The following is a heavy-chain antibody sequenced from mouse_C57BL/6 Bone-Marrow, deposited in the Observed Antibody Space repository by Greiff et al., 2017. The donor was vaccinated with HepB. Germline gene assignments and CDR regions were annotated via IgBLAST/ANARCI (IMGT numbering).Heavy chain of an antibody. Sequence: VQLQQSGPELVKPGASVKISCKASGYAFSSSWMNWVKQRPGKGLEWIGRIYPGDGDTNYNGKFKGKATLTADKSSSTAYMQLSSLTSEDSAVYFCARAIYYDYFYYAMDYWGQGTSVTFSS. J-gene: IGHJ4*01. CDR1: GYAFSSSW. CDR3: ARAIYYDYFYYAMDY. V-gene: IGHV1-82*01. CDR2: IYPGDGDT. D-gene: IGHD2-4*01.